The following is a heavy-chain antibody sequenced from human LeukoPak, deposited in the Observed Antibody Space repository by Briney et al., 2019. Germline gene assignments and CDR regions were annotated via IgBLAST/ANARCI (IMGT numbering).Heavy chain of an antibody. CDR2: INPNSGGT. CDR1: GYTFTGYY. J-gene: IGHJ6*03. D-gene: IGHD5-24*01. CDR3: ARVGLQLSYYYYYMDV. Sequence: ASVKVSCKASGYTFTGYYMHWVRQAPGQGLEWRGWINPNSGGTNYAQKFQGRVTMTRDTSISTAYMELSRLRSDDTAVYYCARVGLQLSYYYYYMDVWGKGTTVTVSS. V-gene: IGHV1-2*02.